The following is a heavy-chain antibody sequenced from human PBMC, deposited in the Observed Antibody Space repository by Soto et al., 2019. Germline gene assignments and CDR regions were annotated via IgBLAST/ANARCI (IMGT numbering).Heavy chain of an antibody. CDR2: IFLGGTT. CDR1: RYSISSGYY. J-gene: IGHJ4*02. D-gene: IGHD3-22*01. CDR3: ARHADSSSYYYPFDY. Sequence: KPSETLSLTCFVSRYSISSGYYWGWIRQPPGKGLEWIGSIFLGGTTYYNPSLKSRLTISVDTSKNQFSLTLSSVTAADTAVYYCARHADSSSYYYPFDYWGQGSLVTVSS. V-gene: IGHV4-38-2*01.